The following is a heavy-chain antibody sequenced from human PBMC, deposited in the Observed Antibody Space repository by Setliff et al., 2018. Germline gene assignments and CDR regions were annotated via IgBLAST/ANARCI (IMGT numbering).Heavy chain of an antibody. J-gene: IGHJ6*02. D-gene: IGHD6-13*01. CDR1: GGSISSGSYY. CDR3: ARVSMYSSSWYYYYYGMDV. V-gene: IGHV4-39*07. Sequence: LSLTCTVSGGSISSGSYYWGWIRQPPGKGLEWMGSIYYSGSTYYNPSLKSRVTISVDTSKNQFSLKLSPVTAADTAVYYCARVSMYSSSWYYYYYGMDVWGQGTTVTVSS. CDR2: IYYSGST.